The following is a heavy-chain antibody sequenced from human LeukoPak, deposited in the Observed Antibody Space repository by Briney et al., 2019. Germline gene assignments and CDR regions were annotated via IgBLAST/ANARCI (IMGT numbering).Heavy chain of an antibody. CDR1: GGSISSYY. J-gene: IGHJ6*03. CDR2: IYYSGST. CDR3: ARSIAAAGTPHYYYYYYMDV. Sequence: SETLSLTCTVSGGSISSYYWSWIRQPPGKGLEWIGYIYYSGSTNYNPSLKRRVTISVDTSKNQFSLKLSSVTAADTAVYYCARSIAAAGTPHYYYYYYMDVWGKGTTVTISS. D-gene: IGHD6-13*01. V-gene: IGHV4-59*01.